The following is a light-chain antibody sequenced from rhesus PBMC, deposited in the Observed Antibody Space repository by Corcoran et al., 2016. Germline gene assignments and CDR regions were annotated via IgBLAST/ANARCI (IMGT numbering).Light chain of an antibody. CDR3: LQHNSYPFT. J-gene: IGKJ3*01. V-gene: IGKV1-28*01. Sequence: DIQMTQSPSSLSASVGDTVTITCRASQGISRYLNWFQQTTGKAPKLLIYAASTLESGVPSRFSGSGSGTEFTLTISSLQPEDFATYYCLQHNSYPFTFGPGTKLDIK. CDR2: AAS. CDR1: QGISRY.